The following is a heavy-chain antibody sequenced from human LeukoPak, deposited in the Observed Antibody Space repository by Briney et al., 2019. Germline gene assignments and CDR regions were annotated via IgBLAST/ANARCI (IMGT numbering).Heavy chain of an antibody. Sequence: GGSLRLSCAASGFTFSGSAFHWVRQASGKGLEWIGRIRSKTNNYGTAYAASVKDRFTISRDDSKNTTYLQLNSLETDDTAVYYWRKEGGIDDFWKIWGQGTLVTVSS. J-gene: IGHJ4*02. D-gene: IGHD3-3*01. CDR2: IRSKTNNYGT. V-gene: IGHV3-73*01. CDR3: RKEGGIDDFWKI. CDR1: GFTFSGSA.